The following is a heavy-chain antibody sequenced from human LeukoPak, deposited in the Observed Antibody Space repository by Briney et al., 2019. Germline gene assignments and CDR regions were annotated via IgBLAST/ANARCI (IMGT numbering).Heavy chain of an antibody. CDR1: GFSFSNYS. CDR2: ISSSNSYI. D-gene: IGHD6-19*01. V-gene: IGHV3-21*01. Sequence: GGSLRLSCAASGFSFSNYSMNWVRQAPGKGLEWVSSISSSNSYIYYADSVKGRFTISKDNAKNSLYLQMNSLRAEDTAVYYCARDLSSGWFDYWGQGTLVTVSS. J-gene: IGHJ4*02. CDR3: ARDLSSGWFDY.